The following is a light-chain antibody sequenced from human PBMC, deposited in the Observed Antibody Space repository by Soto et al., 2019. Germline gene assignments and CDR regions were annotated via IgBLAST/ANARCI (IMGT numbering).Light chain of an antibody. CDR1: QRISNNY. Sequence: EIVLTQSPGTLSLSPGERATLSCRASQRISNNYLAWYQQRPGQAPRLLIYGASSRANGIPERFSGSASGADFALTVSSLEPEDFAVYYCQQYGSSPPITFGQGTRL. J-gene: IGKJ5*01. V-gene: IGKV3-20*01. CDR3: QQYGSSPPIT. CDR2: GAS.